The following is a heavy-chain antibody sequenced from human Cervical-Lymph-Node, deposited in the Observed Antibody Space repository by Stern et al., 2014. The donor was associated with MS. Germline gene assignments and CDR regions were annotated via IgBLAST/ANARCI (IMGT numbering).Heavy chain of an antibody. D-gene: IGHD4-17*01. CDR2: IYPGDSDP. J-gene: IGHJ4*02. CDR3: ARDYGDYAFDY. V-gene: IGHV5-51*01. CDR1: GYSFTANW. Sequence: EVQLVQSGAEVKKPGESLKISCKGSGYSFTANWIAWVRQMPGKGLEWMEIIYPGDSDPRYSSSFQGQVTISADKSISTAYLQWSSLKASDTAMYYCARDYGDYAFDYWGQGTLVTVSS.